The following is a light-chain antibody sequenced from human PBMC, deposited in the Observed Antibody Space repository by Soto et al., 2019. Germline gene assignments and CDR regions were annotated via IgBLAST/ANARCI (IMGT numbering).Light chain of an antibody. V-gene: IGKV1-33*01. Sequence: DIQMTQSPSSLSASVADRVTMTCQASQDISNYLNWYQQKPGKAPKLLIYHASNLETGVPSRFSGSGSATDFTFTISSLQPEDIATYYCQQYDNLPITFGQGTRLEIK. CDR2: HAS. CDR3: QQYDNLPIT. CDR1: QDISNY. J-gene: IGKJ5*01.